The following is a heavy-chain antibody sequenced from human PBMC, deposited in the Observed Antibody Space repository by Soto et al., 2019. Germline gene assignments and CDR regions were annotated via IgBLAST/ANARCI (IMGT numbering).Heavy chain of an antibody. V-gene: IGHV4-39*01. Sequence: SETLSLTCTVSGGSISSSSYYWGWIRQPPGKGLEWIGSIYYSGSTYYNPSLKSRVTISVDTSKNQFSLKLSSVTAADTAVYYCVRNYDILAGYLTHFDYWGQGTLVTVSS. J-gene: IGHJ4*02. CDR1: GGSISSSSYY. CDR3: VRNYDILAGYLTHFDY. CDR2: IYYSGST. D-gene: IGHD3-9*01.